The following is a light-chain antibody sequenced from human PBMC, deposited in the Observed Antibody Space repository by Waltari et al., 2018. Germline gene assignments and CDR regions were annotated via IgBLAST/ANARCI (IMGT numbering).Light chain of an antibody. Sequence: SVLTQPPSASGTLGQRVTISCSGTISNIGNNALNWYQQLPQAAPKLLVYYKNQRPSVVPDRFSASKSGTSASLVISGLQSEDEADYYCAAWDDSVTGVVFGGGTKLTVL. CDR3: AAWDDSVTGVV. V-gene: IGLV1-44*01. J-gene: IGLJ3*02. CDR2: YKN. CDR1: ISNIGNNA.